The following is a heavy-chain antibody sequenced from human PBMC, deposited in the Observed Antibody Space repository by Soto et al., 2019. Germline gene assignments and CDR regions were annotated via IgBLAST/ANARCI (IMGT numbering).Heavy chain of an antibody. Sequence: GASVKVSCKASGYTFTSYGISWVRQAPGQGLEWMGWISAYNGNTNYAQKLQGRVTMTTDTSTSTAYMELGSLRSDDTAVYYCARVLAHYDSSGQRDYWGQGTLVTVSS. J-gene: IGHJ4*02. V-gene: IGHV1-18*04. CDR3: ARVLAHYDSSGQRDY. CDR2: ISAYNGNT. D-gene: IGHD3-22*01. CDR1: GYTFTSYG.